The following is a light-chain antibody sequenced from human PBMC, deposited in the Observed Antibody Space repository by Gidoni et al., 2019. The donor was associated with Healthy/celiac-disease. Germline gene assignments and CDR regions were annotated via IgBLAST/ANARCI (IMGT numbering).Light chain of an antibody. CDR1: QSVSSSY. J-gene: IGKJ1*01. Sequence: IVFTPSPGTLSLSPGERATLSCRASQSVSSSYLAWYQQKPGQAPRLLIYGASSRATGIPDRFSGSGSGTDFTLTISRLEPEDFAVYYCQQNGSSPYTFGQGTKVEIK. CDR2: GAS. CDR3: QQNGSSPYT. V-gene: IGKV3-20*01.